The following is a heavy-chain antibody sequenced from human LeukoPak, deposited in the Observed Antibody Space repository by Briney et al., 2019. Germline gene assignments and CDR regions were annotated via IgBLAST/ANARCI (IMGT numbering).Heavy chain of an antibody. D-gene: IGHD5-12*01. CDR2: IYYSGST. Sequence: PSETLSFTCIVSCGSVSFSSDYWNWIRQPPGKGLEWIGYIYYSGSTNYDPALKSRVTISADTSTNQFSLKLRPVTAADKAVYYCARGGRRGGYDKTFDYWGQGTLVTVSS. V-gene: IGHV4-61*01. CDR1: CGSVSFSSDY. J-gene: IGHJ4*02. CDR3: ARGGRRGGYDKTFDY.